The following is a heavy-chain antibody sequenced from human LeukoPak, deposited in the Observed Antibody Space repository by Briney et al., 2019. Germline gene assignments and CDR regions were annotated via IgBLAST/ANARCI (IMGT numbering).Heavy chain of an antibody. CDR1: GFTFSSHS. CDR3: ARDDNMATFYPWNWFDP. Sequence: GGSLRLSCAASGFTFSSHSMNWVRQAPEKGLEWVAYISNTGSNIYYADSVKGRFTISRDNAKNSLYLQMNSLRAEDTAVYYCARDDNMATFYPWNWFDPWGQGTLVTVSS. V-gene: IGHV3-48*04. D-gene: IGHD2/OR15-2a*01. CDR2: ISNTGSNI. J-gene: IGHJ5*02.